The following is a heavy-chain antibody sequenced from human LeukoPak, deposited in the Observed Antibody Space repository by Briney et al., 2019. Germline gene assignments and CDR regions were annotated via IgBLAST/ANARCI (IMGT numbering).Heavy chain of an antibody. V-gene: IGHV3-23*01. Sequence: GGTLRLSCAASGFTFSSYAMSWVRQAPAKGLEWVSAITGSGGSTYHADSAKGRFTISRDNSKNTLYLRMNSLRAEDTAGYHCAKVQGLGYCSGGSCYNPDWYFDLWGRGTLVTVSS. CDR2: ITGSGGST. J-gene: IGHJ2*01. CDR3: AKVQGLGYCSGGSCYNPDWYFDL. D-gene: IGHD2-15*01. CDR1: GFTFSSYA.